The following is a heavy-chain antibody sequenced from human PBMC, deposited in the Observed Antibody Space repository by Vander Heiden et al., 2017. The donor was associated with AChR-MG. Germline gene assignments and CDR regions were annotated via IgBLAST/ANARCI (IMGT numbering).Heavy chain of an antibody. Sequence: QVQLVESGGGVVQPGRSLRLSCAASGFTFSSYAMHWVRQAPGKGLEWVAVISYDGSNKYYADSVKGRFTISRDNSKNTLYLQMNSLRAEDTAVYYCARERGSYLGGTFDYWGQGTLVTVSS. CDR1: GFTFSSYA. V-gene: IGHV3-30-3*01. CDR2: ISYDGSNK. CDR3: ARERGSYLGGTFDY. J-gene: IGHJ4*02. D-gene: IGHD1-26*01.